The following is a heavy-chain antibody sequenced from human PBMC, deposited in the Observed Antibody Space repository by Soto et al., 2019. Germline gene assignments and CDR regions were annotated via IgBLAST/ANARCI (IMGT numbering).Heavy chain of an antibody. CDR2: ISSSGSTI. CDR3: ARANRWIQLWSTRGYYYYMDV. V-gene: IGHV3-11*01. J-gene: IGHJ6*03. Sequence: QVQLVESGGGLVKPGGSLRLSCAASGFTFSDYYMSWIRQAPGKGLERVSYISSSGSTIYYADSVKGRFTISRDNAKNTLYLQMNSLRVEDTDVDYCARANRWIQLWSTRGYYYYMDVWGKLTTVTVSS. CDR1: GFTFSDYY. D-gene: IGHD5-18*01.